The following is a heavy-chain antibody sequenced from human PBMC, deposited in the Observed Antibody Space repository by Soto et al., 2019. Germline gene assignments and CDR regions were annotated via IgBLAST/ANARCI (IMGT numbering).Heavy chain of an antibody. V-gene: IGHV1-18*01. Sequence: CKASGYTFTSYGISWVRQAPGQGLEWMGWISAYNGNTNYAQKLQGRVTMTTDTSTSTAYMELRSLRSDDTAVYYCARDRRLDYDFWSGLYYFDYWGQGTLVTVSS. CDR2: ISAYNGNT. J-gene: IGHJ4*02. CDR1: GYTFTSYG. D-gene: IGHD3-3*01. CDR3: ARDRRLDYDFWSGLYYFDY.